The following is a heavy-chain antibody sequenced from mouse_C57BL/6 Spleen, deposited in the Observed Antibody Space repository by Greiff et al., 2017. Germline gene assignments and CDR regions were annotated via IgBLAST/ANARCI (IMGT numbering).Heavy chain of an antibody. CDR3: ARGGYY. CDR2: INPGSGGT. J-gene: IGHJ2*01. Sequence: QVQLQQSGAELVRPGTSVKVSCKASGYAFTNYLIEWVKQRPGQGLEWIGVINPGSGGTNYNEKFKGKATLTADKSSSTAYMQLSSRTSEDSAVYFCARGGYYWGQGTTLTVSS. CDR1: GYAFTNYL. D-gene: IGHD3-1*01. V-gene: IGHV1-54*01.